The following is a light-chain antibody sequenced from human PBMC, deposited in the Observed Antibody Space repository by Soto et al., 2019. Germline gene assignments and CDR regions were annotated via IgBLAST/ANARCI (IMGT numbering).Light chain of an antibody. Sequence: DIQLTQSPSFLSASVGDRVTITCRASQGISSYLAWYQQKPGIAPELLIYAASTLQSGVPSRFSGSGSGTDFTLTISRLEPEDFAVYYCQQYGNSPQTFGQGTKVDIK. J-gene: IGKJ1*01. V-gene: IGKV1-9*01. CDR2: AAS. CDR3: QQYGNSPQT. CDR1: QGISSY.